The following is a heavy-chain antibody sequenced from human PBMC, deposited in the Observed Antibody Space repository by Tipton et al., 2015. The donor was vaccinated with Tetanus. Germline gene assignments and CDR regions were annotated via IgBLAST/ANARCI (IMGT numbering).Heavy chain of an antibody. Sequence: TLSLTCTVSGGSITSGTYYWGWIRQPPGKGLEWIGNIYYSGTTYYNPPHKSRVTISLDTSKNQFSLKMTSVTAADTAVYYCARQADNWFAPWGQGTLVAVSS. V-gene: IGHV4-39*01. CDR2: IYYSGTT. CDR1: GGSITSGTYY. J-gene: IGHJ5*02. CDR3: ARQADNWFAP.